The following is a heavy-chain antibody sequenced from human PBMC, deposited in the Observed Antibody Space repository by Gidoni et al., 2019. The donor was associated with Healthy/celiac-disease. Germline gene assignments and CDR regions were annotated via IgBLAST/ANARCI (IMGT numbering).Heavy chain of an antibody. CDR2: ISSSSSYI. V-gene: IGHV3-21*01. J-gene: IGHJ4*02. Sequence: EVQLVESGGGLVKPGGSLRLSCAASGFTFSSYSMNWVRQDPVKGLEWVSSISSSSSYIYYADSVKGRFTISRDNAKNSLYLQMNSLRAEDTAVYYCARDVWDCSSTYWGYWGQGTLVTVSS. D-gene: IGHD2-2*01. CDR3: ARDVWDCSSTYWGY. CDR1: GFTFSSYS.